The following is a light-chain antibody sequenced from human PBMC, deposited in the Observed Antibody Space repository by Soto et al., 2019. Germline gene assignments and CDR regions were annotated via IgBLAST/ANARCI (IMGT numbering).Light chain of an antibody. V-gene: IGLV2-23*01. CDR3: SSYAGSRDYV. CDR1: SSDVGIYKL. CDR2: EGS. Sequence: QSALTQPASVSGSPGQSITISCTGTSSDVGIYKLVAWYQQHPGKAPKLMIYEGSKRPSGVSNRFSGSKSGSTASLTISGLQAEDEADYYCSSYAGSRDYVFGTGTKLTVL. J-gene: IGLJ1*01.